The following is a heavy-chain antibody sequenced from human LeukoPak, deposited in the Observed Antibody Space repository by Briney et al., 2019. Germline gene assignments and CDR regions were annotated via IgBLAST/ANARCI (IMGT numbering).Heavy chain of an antibody. Sequence: GGSLRLSCAASGFTFTSYSMNWVRQAPGKGLEWVSTISGGGGSTYYADSVKGRFTISRDNAKNSLYLQMNSLRAEDTAVYYCASGLELDYWGQGTLVTVSS. CDR1: GFTFTSYS. CDR2: ISGGGGST. V-gene: IGHV3-23*01. CDR3: ASGLELDY. J-gene: IGHJ4*02. D-gene: IGHD6-25*01.